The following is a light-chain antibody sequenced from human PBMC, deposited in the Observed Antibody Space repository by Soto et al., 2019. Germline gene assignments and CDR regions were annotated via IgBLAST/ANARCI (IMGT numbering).Light chain of an antibody. V-gene: IGKV3-15*01. Sequence: EFLLTQSPGTLSLSPGERATLSCRASQSVSSYLAWYQQKPGQALRLLIYDASTWATGLPARFSGSGSGTEFTLTISSLQSEDFALYYCQQYNNWPRTFGQGTKVDI. CDR1: QSVSSY. J-gene: IGKJ1*01. CDR3: QQYNNWPRT. CDR2: DAS.